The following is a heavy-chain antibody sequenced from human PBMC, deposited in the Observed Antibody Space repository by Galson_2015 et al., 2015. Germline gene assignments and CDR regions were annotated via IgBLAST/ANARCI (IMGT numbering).Heavy chain of an antibody. CDR3: ARDGGHCSSPSCYTLYYYYGMDV. V-gene: IGHV1-2*04. D-gene: IGHD2-2*02. J-gene: IGHJ6*02. CDR1: GYTFTGYY. CDR2: ISPNSGGT. Sequence: SVKVSCKASGYTFTGYYMHWVRQAPGQGLAWMGWISPNSGGTNYAQKFQGWVTMTRDTSISTAYMELSRLRSDDTAVYYCARDGGHCSSPSCYTLYYYYGMDVWGQGTTVTVSS.